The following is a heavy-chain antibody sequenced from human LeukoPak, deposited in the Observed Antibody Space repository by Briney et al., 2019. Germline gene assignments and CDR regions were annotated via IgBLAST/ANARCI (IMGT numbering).Heavy chain of an antibody. CDR2: ISGSSSDI. Sequence: GGSLRLSCAASGFTFSSYWMSWVRQAPGKGLEWVSSISGSSSDIYYADSVKGRFTISRDNAKNSVYLQMKSLRVEDTAVYYCARRGYHDYSGFDYWGQGTLVTVSS. V-gene: IGHV3-21*01. D-gene: IGHD3-16*01. CDR3: ARRGYHDYSGFDY. CDR1: GFTFSSYW. J-gene: IGHJ4*02.